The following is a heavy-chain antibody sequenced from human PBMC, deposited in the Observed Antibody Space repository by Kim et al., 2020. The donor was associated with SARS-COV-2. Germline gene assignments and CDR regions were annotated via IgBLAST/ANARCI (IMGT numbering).Heavy chain of an antibody. CDR1: RFTFSNFA. Sequence: GGSLRLSCTASRFTFSNFAMSWVRQVPGKGLEWVAGIFGGGSGTYYADSVKGRFTISRDNSRNTLYLQMNNLRAEDTAVYYCARHLRITGVTFYWYFDLWRRGTRLPVS. CDR2: IFGGGSGT. CDR3: ARHLRITGVTFYWYFDL. D-gene: IGHD2-21*02. V-gene: IGHV3-23*01. J-gene: IGHJ2*01.